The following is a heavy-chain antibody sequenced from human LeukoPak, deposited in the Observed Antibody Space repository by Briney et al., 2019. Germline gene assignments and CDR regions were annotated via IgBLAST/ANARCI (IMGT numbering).Heavy chain of an antibody. D-gene: IGHD5-18*01. J-gene: IGHJ5*02. CDR3: ARDTTMITYWFDP. CDR1: GYTFTGYY. CDR2: INPNSGGT. Sequence: SVKVSCKASGYTFTGYYMHWVRQAPGQGLEWMGWINPNSGGTNYAQKFQGRVTMTRDTSVSTAYMELNRLRSDDTGVYYCARDTTMITYWFDPWGQGNLVTVSS. V-gene: IGHV1-2*02.